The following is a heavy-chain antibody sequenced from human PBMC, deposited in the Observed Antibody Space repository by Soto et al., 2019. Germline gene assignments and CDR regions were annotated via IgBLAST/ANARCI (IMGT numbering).Heavy chain of an antibody. Sequence: SETLSLTCTVSGGSISSSSYYWGWIRQPPGKGLEWIGSIYYSGGTYYNPSLKSRVTISVDTSKNQFSLKLSSVTAADTAVYYCARRSDDFWSGYYLYYYGMDVWGQGTTVTVSS. J-gene: IGHJ6*02. CDR3: ARRSDDFWSGYYLYYYGMDV. V-gene: IGHV4-39*01. D-gene: IGHD3-3*01. CDR2: IYYSGGT. CDR1: GGSISSSSYY.